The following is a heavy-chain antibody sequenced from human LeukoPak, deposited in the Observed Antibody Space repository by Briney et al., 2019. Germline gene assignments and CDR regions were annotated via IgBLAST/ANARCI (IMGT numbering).Heavy chain of an antibody. CDR2: IIPILGIA. D-gene: IGHD6-13*01. CDR1: GGTFSSYA. V-gene: IGHV1-69*04. Sequence: SVKVSCKASGGTFSSYAISWVRQAPGQGLEWMGRIIPILGIANYAQKFQGRVTITADKSTSTAYMELSSLRSEDTAVYYCARVAAAAGTNFDYWGQGTLVTVSS. J-gene: IGHJ4*02. CDR3: ARVAAAAGTNFDY.